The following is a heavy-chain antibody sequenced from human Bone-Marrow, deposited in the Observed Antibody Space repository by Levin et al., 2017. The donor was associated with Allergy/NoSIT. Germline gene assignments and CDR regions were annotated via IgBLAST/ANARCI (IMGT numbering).Heavy chain of an antibody. V-gene: IGHV3-30-3*01. J-gene: IGHJ3*02. CDR2: ISYDGSDE. Sequence: GGSLRLSCAASGFNFGYYAMHWVRQAPGKGLEWVTVISYDGSDEYYADSVKGRFTISRDNSKNTVYLQMNSLIPEDTAVYYCARDPLTIGHDAFDIWGQGTMVTVSS. CDR1: GFNFGYYA. CDR3: ARDPLTIGHDAFDI.